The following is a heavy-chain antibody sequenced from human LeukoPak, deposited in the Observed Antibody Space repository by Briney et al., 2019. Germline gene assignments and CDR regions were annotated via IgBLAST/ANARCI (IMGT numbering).Heavy chain of an antibody. V-gene: IGHV3-21*01. J-gene: IGHJ4*02. CDR2: ISSGSSYI. D-gene: IGHD6-19*01. Sequence: GGSLRLSCAASGFTFSSYSMNWVRQAPGKGLEWVSSISSGSSYIYYADSVKGRFTISRDNAKNSLYLQMNSLRAEDTAVYYCARDRWAGILDYWGQGTLVTVSS. CDR3: ARDRWAGILDY. CDR1: GFTFSSYS.